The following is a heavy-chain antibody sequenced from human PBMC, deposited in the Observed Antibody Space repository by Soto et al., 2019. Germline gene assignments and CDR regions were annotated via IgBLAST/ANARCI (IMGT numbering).Heavy chain of an antibody. J-gene: IGHJ5*02. CDR2: IYYGGST. V-gene: IGHV4-59*07. Sequence: HSCSLALTCTACGGSISSYEWTWIRQPTGKGLEWIGYIYYGGSTNYNPSLKSRVTISVDTSKNQFSLKLSSVTAADTAVYYCARGGDTAMATATWFDPSGQGILVTVSS. D-gene: IGHD5-18*01. CDR1: GGSISSYE. CDR3: ARGGDTAMATATWFDP.